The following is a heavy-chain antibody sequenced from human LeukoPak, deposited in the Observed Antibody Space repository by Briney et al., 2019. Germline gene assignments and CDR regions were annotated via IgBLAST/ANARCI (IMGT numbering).Heavy chain of an antibody. Sequence: GGSLRLSCAASGFTFNTYAMSWVRQTPGKGLEWVSSISGSGGSTYYADSVKGRFTISRDNSNNTLYLQINSLRAEDTAVYYCAKTPSLWWFDPWGQGTLVTVSS. CDR1: GFTFNTYA. D-gene: IGHD3-16*02. J-gene: IGHJ5*02. V-gene: IGHV3-23*01. CDR3: AKTPSLWWFDP. CDR2: ISGSGGST.